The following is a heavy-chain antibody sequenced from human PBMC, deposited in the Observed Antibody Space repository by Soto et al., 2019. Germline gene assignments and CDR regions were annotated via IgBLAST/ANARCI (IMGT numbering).Heavy chain of an antibody. D-gene: IGHD3-10*01. CDR2: ISNDGNSA. CDR3: LRDSARTFDY. V-gene: IGHV3-74*01. CDR1: GFRFSAYW. J-gene: IGHJ4*01. Sequence: EVHLVESGGALVRPGGSLRLSCAASGFRFSAYWIHWVRQVPGKGLAWVSHISNDGNSATYADSVKGRFTISRDDAKNTVYLQMNNLRADDTAVYYCLRDSARTFDYWGRGTLVTVSS.